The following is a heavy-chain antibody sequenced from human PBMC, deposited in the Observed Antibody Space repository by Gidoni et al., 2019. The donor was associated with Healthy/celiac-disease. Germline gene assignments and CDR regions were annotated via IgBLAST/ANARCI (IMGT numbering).Heavy chain of an antibody. CDR2: INTNSGGT. V-gene: IGHV1-2*02. D-gene: IGHD2-21*02. CDR1: GYTFTGYY. J-gene: IGHJ4*02. Sequence: QVQLVQSGAEVKKPGASVTVSCQASGYTFTGYYMHWVRQAPGQGLEWMGWINTNSGGTNYAQKFQGRVNMTRDTSISTAYMELSRLRSDDTAVYYCARNRWPGDRALRPWGQGTLVTVSS. CDR3: ARNRWPGDRALRP.